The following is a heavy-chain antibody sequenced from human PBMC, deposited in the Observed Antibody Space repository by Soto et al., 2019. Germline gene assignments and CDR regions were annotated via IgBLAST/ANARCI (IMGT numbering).Heavy chain of an antibody. CDR1: GFTFSSYG. Sequence: VGSLRLSCAASGFTFSSYGMHWVRQAPGKGLEWVAVIWYDGSNKYYADSVKGRFTISRDNSKNTLYLQMNSLRAEDTAVYYCASLGVGARGSYYNYGMDVWGQGTTVTVSS. J-gene: IGHJ6*02. V-gene: IGHV3-33*01. CDR3: ASLGVGARGSYYNYGMDV. D-gene: IGHD1-26*01. CDR2: IWYDGSNK.